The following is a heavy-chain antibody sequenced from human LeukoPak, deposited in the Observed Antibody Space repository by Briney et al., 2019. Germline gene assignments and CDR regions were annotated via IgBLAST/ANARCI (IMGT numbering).Heavy chain of an antibody. CDR2: FSWNSGSI. CDR1: GFTFADYA. V-gene: IGHV3-9*01. Sequence: PGGSLRLSCAASGFTFADYAMHWVRQAPGKGLEWVSGFSWNSGSIGYAESVKGRFTISRDNATNSLYLQMNSLRAEDTALYYCAKTRGYDFWSGYFDYWGQGTLVTVSS. CDR3: AKTRGYDFWSGYFDY. D-gene: IGHD3-3*01. J-gene: IGHJ4*02.